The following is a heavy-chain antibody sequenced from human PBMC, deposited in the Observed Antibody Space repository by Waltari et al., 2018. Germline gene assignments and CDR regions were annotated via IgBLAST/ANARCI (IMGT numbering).Heavy chain of an antibody. J-gene: IGHJ4*02. CDR3: ARELSVRGVHPQFDY. CDR2: CIPIRGIA. V-gene: IGHV1-69*04. Sequence: QVQLVQSGAEVKKPGSSVKVSCKASGGTFSSYTISWVRQAPGQGLEWMGRCIPIRGIANYACQFQGRVTMTADKSTSTAYVELSSLRSEDTAVYYCARELSVRGVHPQFDYWGQGTLVTVSS. CDR1: GGTFSSYT. D-gene: IGHD3-16*02.